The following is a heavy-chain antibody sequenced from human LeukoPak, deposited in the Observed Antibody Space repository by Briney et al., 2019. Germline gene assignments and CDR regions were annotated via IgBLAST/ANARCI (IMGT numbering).Heavy chain of an antibody. CDR1: GYSFTSYW. Sequence: GESLKISCKGSGYSFTSYWISWVRQMPGKGLEWVGRIDPSDSYTKYSPSFQGHVTISVDKSISIAYLQWSSLKASDTAMYYCARHGSSSYNWFAPWGQGTLVTVSS. CDR2: IDPSDSYT. D-gene: IGHD2-2*01. J-gene: IGHJ5*02. CDR3: ARHGSSSYNWFAP. V-gene: IGHV5-10-1*01.